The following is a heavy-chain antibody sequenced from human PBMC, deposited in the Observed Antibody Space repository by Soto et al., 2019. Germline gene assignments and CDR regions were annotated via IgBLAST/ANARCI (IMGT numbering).Heavy chain of an antibody. CDR1: GFTFSSYA. CDR2: ISDSGTRT. D-gene: IGHD3-10*01. Sequence: PGGSLRLSCAAFGFTFSSYALSWVRQAPEKGLEWVSAISDSGTRTYYADSVNGRFTISRDYSKNTVFLQMNSLRTEDTAIYYCAKTLPKSGSAPYYFTLDVWGQGTTVTVSS. J-gene: IGHJ6*02. V-gene: IGHV3-23*01. CDR3: AKTLPKSGSAPYYFTLDV.